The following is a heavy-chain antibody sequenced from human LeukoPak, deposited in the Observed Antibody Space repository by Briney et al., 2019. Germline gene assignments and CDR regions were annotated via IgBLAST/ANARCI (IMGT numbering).Heavy chain of an antibody. Sequence: SETLSLTCAVYGGSFSGYYWSWIRQPPGKGLEWIGEINHSGSTNYNPSLRSRVTISVDTSKNQFSLKLSSVTAADTAVYYCARGWYFDYWGQGTLVTVSS. CDR3: ARGWYFDY. CDR1: GGSFSGYY. J-gene: IGHJ4*02. CDR2: INHSGST. V-gene: IGHV4-34*01.